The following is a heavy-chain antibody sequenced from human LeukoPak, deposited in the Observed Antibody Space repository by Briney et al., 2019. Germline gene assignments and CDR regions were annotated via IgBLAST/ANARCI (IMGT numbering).Heavy chain of an antibody. CDR3: ARHNGFSSSLDY. Sequence: ECGPALVKPTQTLTLTCTFSGFSLSTSGMCVTWIRQPPGKALEWVARVDWDDDRYFSTSLKTRLTISKDTSKDQVVLTMTNMDPVDTATYYCARHNGFSSSLDYWGQGTLVTVSS. CDR1: GFSLSTSGMC. V-gene: IGHV2-70*11. J-gene: IGHJ4*02. CDR2: VDWDDDR. D-gene: IGHD2-8*01.